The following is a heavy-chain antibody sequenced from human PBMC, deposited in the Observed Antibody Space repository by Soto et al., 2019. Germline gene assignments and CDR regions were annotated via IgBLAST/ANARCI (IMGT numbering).Heavy chain of an antibody. V-gene: IGHV3-21*01. CDR1: GFTFSSYS. CDR2: ISSSSSYI. CDR3: ARDLELQWFGGSAFDI. Sequence: GGSLRLSCAASGFTFSSYSMNWVRQAPWKGLEWVSSISSSSSYIYYADSVKGRFTISRDNAKNSLYLQMNSLRAEDTAVYYCARDLELQWFGGSAFDIWGQGTMVTVSS. D-gene: IGHD3-10*01. J-gene: IGHJ3*02.